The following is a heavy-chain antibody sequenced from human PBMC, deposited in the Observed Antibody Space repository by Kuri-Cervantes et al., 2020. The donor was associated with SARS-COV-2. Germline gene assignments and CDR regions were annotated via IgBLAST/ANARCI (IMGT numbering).Heavy chain of an antibody. CDR1: GFTFSGHW. CDR3: VRDGDHWNFDY. J-gene: IGHJ4*02. CDR2: INPDGSYT. V-gene: IGHV3-74*01. Sequence: LSLTCAASGFTFSGHWIHWVRQAPGKGLVWVSRINPDGSYTNNADSVKGRFTLSRDNAKNMLFLQMNSLRAEDTAVYYCVRDGDHWNFDYWGQGTLVPSPQ. D-gene: IGHD1-1*01.